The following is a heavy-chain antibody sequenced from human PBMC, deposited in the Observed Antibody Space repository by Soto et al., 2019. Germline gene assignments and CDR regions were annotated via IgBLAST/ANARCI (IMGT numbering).Heavy chain of an antibody. CDR1: GFSFSTYG. J-gene: IGHJ4*02. Sequence: EVQLLESGGGLVQPGGSLRLSCAVSGFSFSTYGVTWVRQAPGKGLVWVSGVSGGSGTTHYADSVKGRFTITGDTSKNTVYLQMNSLRVEDTAVYYCAKWNGYGDHWGQGTLVTVSS. CDR3: AKWNGYGDH. V-gene: IGHV3-23*01. CDR2: VSGGSGTT. D-gene: IGHD1-1*01.